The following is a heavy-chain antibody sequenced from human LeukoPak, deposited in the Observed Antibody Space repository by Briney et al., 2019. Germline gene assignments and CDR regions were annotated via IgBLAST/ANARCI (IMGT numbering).Heavy chain of an antibody. J-gene: IGHJ4*02. CDR2: INTDGTVT. D-gene: IGHD6-19*01. Sequence: GGSLKLSCAASGFTFSKYWMLWVRQAPGKGLESASRINTDGTVTTYADSVKGRFTVSRDNADNTMFLQMNSVRDEDTAVYYCATKQWLAPPPDSWGQGTPVTVSS. CDR3: ATKQWLAPPPDS. CDR1: GFTFSKYW. V-gene: IGHV3-74*01.